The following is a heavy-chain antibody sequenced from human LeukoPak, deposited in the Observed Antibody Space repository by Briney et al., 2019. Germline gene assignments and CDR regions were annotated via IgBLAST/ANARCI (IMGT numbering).Heavy chain of an antibody. V-gene: IGHV3-30*02. CDR1: GSTFSNYG. Sequence: GGSLRLSCAASGSTFSNYGMHWVRQAPGKGLEWVAFIRYDGSNKYYADSVKGRFTISRDNSKNTLYLQMNSLRAEDTAVYYCAKGRFLEWLRFDYWGQGTLVTVSS. CDR3: AKGRFLEWLRFDY. CDR2: IRYDGSNK. D-gene: IGHD3-3*01. J-gene: IGHJ4*02.